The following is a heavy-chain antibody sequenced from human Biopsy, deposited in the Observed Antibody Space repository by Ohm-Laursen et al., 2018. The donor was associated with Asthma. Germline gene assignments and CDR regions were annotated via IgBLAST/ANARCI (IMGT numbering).Heavy chain of an antibody. V-gene: IGHV1-69*01. D-gene: IGHD1-7*01. CDR2: IIPIFGTA. CDR3: ARDPHNSYLASLRTKFNYYYYGMDV. Sequence: SSVKVSCMAHGDILSSFGIKWVRKAPGQGLEWMGGIIPIFGTANYAQKFQGRVTITADESTSTAYMELSSLRSEDTAVYYCARDPHNSYLASLRTKFNYYYYGMDVWGQGTTVTVSS. CDR1: GDILSSFG. J-gene: IGHJ6*02.